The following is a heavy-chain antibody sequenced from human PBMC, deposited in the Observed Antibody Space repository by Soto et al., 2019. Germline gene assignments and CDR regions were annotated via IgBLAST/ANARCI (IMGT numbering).Heavy chain of an antibody. CDR2: ILNDGSNR. D-gene: IGHD3-10*01. J-gene: IGHJ6*02. Sequence: QVPLVESGGGVVQPGRSLRLSCAASGFTFSNYGMHWARQAPGKGLEWVAVILNDGSNRYHADSVKDRFTISRDNSKNTLYLQMNSRRAEDTAVYYCARDDEYSGNGMDVWGQGTTVTVS. V-gene: IGHV3-33*01. CDR1: GFTFSNYG. CDR3: ARDDEYSGNGMDV.